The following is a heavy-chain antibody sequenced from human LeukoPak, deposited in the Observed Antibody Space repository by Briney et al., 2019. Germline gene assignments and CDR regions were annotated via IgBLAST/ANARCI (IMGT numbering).Heavy chain of an antibody. Sequence: GRPLRLSCAASGFIFSRYGMHWVRQAPGTGLEWVAVISYDGNNKYYANSVKGRFTISRDNSRNTLYLQMNSLRPEDTAVYYCAREYQDYTLAYWGQGALVTVPS. CDR3: AREYQDYTLAY. V-gene: IGHV3-30*03. D-gene: IGHD4-11*01. J-gene: IGHJ4*02. CDR1: GFIFSRYG. CDR2: ISYDGNNK.